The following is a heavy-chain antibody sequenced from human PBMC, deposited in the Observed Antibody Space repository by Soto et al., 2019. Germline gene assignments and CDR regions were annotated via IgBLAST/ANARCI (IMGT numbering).Heavy chain of an antibody. CDR2: ISVYTGNT. J-gene: IGHJ4*01. CDR1: GYTFNSAG. CDR3: ARDRSQNFGECGRYDY. V-gene: IGHV1-18*04. Sequence: ASVMVSCKASGYTFNSAGLSWVRQAPGQGLEWMGWISVYTGNTNYAQKLQGRVIMTTDTSTDKAYMELRSLRSDDTAVYYCARDRSQNFGECGRYDYGGHGTLVNVSA. D-gene: IGHD3-10*01.